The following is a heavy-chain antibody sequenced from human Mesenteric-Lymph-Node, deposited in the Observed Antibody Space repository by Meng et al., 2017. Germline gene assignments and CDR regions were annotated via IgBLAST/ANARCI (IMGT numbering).Heavy chain of an antibody. J-gene: IGHJ4*02. CDR1: GFTFGDFT. Sequence: GESLKISCTVSGFTFGDFTMSWVRQAPGKGLEWVSFIRSKGNVGTPEYAASVKGRFTISRDDSKSIAYLQMNSLKTEDTAVYYCARRADHDYGDYEGHFDYWGQGTLVTVSS. V-gene: IGHV3-49*04. CDR2: IRSKGNVGTP. CDR3: ARRADHDYGDYEGHFDY. D-gene: IGHD4-17*01.